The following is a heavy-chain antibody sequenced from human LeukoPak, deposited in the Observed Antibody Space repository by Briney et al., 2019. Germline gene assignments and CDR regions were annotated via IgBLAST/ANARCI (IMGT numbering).Heavy chain of an antibody. CDR3: ARDRPYWVGGSPHGFDS. J-gene: IGHJ4*02. D-gene: IGHD1-26*01. Sequence: PSETLSLTCTVSGGSVSSGSYYWSWIRQPPGKGLEWIGFVYYSGYINYNPSLKSRVTISLDASKNLFSLKLSSVTAADTAVYYCARDRPYWVGGSPHGFDSWGQGTLVTVSS. V-gene: IGHV4-61*01. CDR2: VYYSGYI. CDR1: GGSVSSGSYY.